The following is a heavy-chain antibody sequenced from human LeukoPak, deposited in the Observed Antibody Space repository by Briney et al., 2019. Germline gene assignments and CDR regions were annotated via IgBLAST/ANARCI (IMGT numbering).Heavy chain of an antibody. V-gene: IGHV3-11*01. J-gene: IGHJ4*02. D-gene: IGHD3-3*01. CDR1: GFTFSDYY. CDR3: ASLKLLEWSDIDY. CDR2: ISSSGSTI. Sequence: GGSLRLSCAASGFTFSDYYMSWIRQAPGKGLEWVSYISSSGSTIYYADSVKGRFTISRDNAKNSLYLQMNSLRAEDTAVYYCASLKLLEWSDIDYWGQGTLVTVSS.